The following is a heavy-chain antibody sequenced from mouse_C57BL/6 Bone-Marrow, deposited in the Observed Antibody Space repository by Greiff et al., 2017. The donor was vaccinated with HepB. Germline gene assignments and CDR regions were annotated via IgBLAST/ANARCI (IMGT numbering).Heavy chain of an antibody. Sequence: EVQVVESGGGLVQPGGSLSLSCAASGFTFTDYYMSWVRQPPGKALEWLGFIRNKANGYTTEYSASVKGRVTISRDNSQSILYLQMNALRAEDSATYYCAGSFYYDYDGVYYYAMDYWGQGTSVTVSS. CDR2: IRNKANGYTT. D-gene: IGHD2-4*01. CDR1: GFTFTDYY. V-gene: IGHV7-3*01. CDR3: AGSFYYDYDGVYYYAMDY. J-gene: IGHJ4*01.